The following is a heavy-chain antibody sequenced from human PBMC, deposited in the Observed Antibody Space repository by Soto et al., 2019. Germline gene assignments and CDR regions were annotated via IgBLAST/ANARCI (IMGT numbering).Heavy chain of an antibody. V-gene: IGHV4-39*01. J-gene: IGHJ4*02. CDR1: GHSISGSPYF. Sequence: QLQLQESGPGLVMPSETLSLTCTVSGHSISGSPYFWGWIRQPPGKRLEWIGSIFYDGYTVYSPSLQSRVTISVDTSKNQFSLRLTSVAAADTAIYFCARLQAAVPHYWGQGTLVTVSS. CDR2: IFYDGYT. D-gene: IGHD6-13*01. CDR3: ARLQAAVPHY.